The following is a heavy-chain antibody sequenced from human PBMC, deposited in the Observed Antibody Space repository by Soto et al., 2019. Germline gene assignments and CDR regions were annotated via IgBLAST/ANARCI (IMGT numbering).Heavy chain of an antibody. CDR3: ARPDAGSYPSNHHYYYAVDV. V-gene: IGHV1-69*01. D-gene: IGHD3-10*01. CDR2: IVPIFGTT. J-gene: IGHJ6*02. CDR1: GGTFSRYS. Sequence: QVQLVQSGAEVKMPGSSVKVSCKASGGTFSRYSISWVRQAPGQGLEWMGGIVPIFGTTNYAQKFQGRVTITAEESTSTSYMQVRDLRSEATAVYSWARPDAGSYPSNHHYYYAVDVWGQGTRVTV.